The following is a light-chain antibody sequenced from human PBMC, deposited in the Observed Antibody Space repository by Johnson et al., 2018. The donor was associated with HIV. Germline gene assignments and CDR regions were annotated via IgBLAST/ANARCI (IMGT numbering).Light chain of an antibody. CDR1: NSNIGHNY. CDR3: GTWDNSLNAGEV. Sequence: QSVLTQPPSVSAAPGQKVTISCSGSNSNIGHNYVSWYQQLPGTAPKLLIYDNNKRPSGIPDRFSGSKSGTSATLAITGLQTGDEADYYCGTWDNSLNAGEVYGTATKVTVL. V-gene: IGLV1-51*01. J-gene: IGLJ1*01. CDR2: DNN.